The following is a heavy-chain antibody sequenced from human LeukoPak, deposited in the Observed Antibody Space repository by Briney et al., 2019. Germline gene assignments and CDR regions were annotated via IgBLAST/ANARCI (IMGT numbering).Heavy chain of an antibody. J-gene: IGHJ4*02. CDR3: ARWGRYMTTVTSFDY. CDR1: GFTFNSYS. Sequence: GGSLRLSCAASGFTFNSYSMNWVRQAPGKGLEWVSVIYSGGSTYYADSVKGRFTISRDNSKNTLYLQMNSLRAEDTAVYYCARWGRYMTTVTSFDYWGQGTLVTVSS. V-gene: IGHV3-66*01. CDR2: IYSGGST. D-gene: IGHD4-17*01.